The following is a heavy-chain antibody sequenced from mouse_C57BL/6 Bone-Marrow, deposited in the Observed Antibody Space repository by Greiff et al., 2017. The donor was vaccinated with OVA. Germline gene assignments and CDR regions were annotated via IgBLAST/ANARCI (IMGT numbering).Heavy chain of an antibody. CDR3: ARPPYGSSSDY. D-gene: IGHD1-1*01. V-gene: IGHV1-64*01. CDR1: GYTFTSYW. Sequence: QVQLKQPGAELVKPGASVKLSCKASGYTFTSYWMHWVKQRPGQGLEWIGMIHPNSGSTNYNEKFKSKATLTVDKSSSTAYMQLSSLTSEDSAVYYCARPPYGSSSDYWGQGTTRTVSS. J-gene: IGHJ2*01. CDR2: IHPNSGST.